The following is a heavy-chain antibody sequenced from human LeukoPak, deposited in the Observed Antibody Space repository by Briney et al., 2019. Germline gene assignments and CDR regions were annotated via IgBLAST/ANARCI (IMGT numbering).Heavy chain of an antibody. CDR3: ARPVGYGSGSYFFDY. D-gene: IGHD3-10*01. Sequence: GESLKISCKGSGYSFTSYWIGWVRQMPGKGLEWMGIIYPGDSDTRYSPSFQGQVTISADKSISTAYLQWSSMKASDTAMYYCARPVGYGSGSYFFDYWGQGTLVTVSS. J-gene: IGHJ4*02. CDR1: GYSFTSYW. CDR2: IYPGDSDT. V-gene: IGHV5-51*01.